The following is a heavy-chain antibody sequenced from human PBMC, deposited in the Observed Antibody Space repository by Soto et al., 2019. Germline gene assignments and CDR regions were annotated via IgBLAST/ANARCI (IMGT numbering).Heavy chain of an antibody. CDR2: ISGSGGST. D-gene: IGHD2-2*01. Sequence: EVQLLESGGGLVQPGGSLRLSCAASGFTFSSYAMRWVRQAPVKGLEWVSAISGSGGSTYYADSVKGRFTISRDNSKNTLYLQMKSLRAEDTTVYYCTRRGSRSYYDYWGQGTLVTVSS. CDR1: GFTFSSYA. J-gene: IGHJ4*02. V-gene: IGHV3-23*01. CDR3: TRRGSRSYYDY.